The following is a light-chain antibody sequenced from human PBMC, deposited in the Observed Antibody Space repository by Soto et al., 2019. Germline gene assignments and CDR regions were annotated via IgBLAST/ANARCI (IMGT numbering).Light chain of an antibody. CDR2: EVS. CDR1: SSDVGGYKY. J-gene: IGLJ2*01. CDR3: SSYTSTNIVI. Sequence: QSALTQPASVSGSPGQSITISCTGTSSDVGGYKYVSWYQQHPAKAPKLMIFEVSNRPSGVSNRFSGSKSGNTASLTISGLQAEDEADYYCSSYTSTNIVIFGGGTKLTVL. V-gene: IGLV2-14*01.